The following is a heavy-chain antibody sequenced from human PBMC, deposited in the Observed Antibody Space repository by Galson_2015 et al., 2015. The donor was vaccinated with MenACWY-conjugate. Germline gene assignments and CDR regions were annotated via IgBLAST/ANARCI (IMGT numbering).Heavy chain of an antibody. Sequence: LRLSCAASGFTFNTHWMGWVRQAPGAGLQWGANIKHDGSGTYYVDSVKGRFTISRDNARNSLYLHMNNLRAEDTAVYYCTRAKEQWLSKTFEVWGQGTLVTVSS. V-gene: IGHV3-7*01. CDR2: IKHDGSGT. CDR1: GFTFNTHW. J-gene: IGHJ4*02. D-gene: IGHD6-19*01. CDR3: TRAKEQWLSKTFEV.